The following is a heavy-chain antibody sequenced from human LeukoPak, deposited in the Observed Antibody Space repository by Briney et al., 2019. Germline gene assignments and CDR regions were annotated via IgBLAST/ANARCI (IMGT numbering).Heavy chain of an antibody. D-gene: IGHD6-25*01. CDR2: ISTNGGST. CDR1: GFSFNTYA. Sequence: GGSLRLSCAASGFSFNTYAMHWVRQAPGKGLEYVSAISTNGGSTNYANSVKGRFTISRDNSKNTLYLQMGSLETEDTAIYYCARMGRGEHNRGCLDYRRQGTLVTASS. CDR3: ARMGRGEHNRGCLDY. J-gene: IGHJ4*02. V-gene: IGHV3-64*01.